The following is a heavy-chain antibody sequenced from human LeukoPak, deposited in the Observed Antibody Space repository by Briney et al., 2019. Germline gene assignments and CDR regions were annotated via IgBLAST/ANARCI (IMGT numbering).Heavy chain of an antibody. Sequence: SETLSLTCTVSGGSIRSSSYYWGSIRQPPGKGLEWIGSIYYSGSTYYNPSLKSRVTISVDTSKNQFSLKLSSVTAADTAVYYCARILDYYYMDVWGKGTTVTVSS. CDR2: IYYSGST. CDR3: ARILDYYYMDV. CDR1: GGSIRSSSYY. J-gene: IGHJ6*03. D-gene: IGHD3-3*02. V-gene: IGHV4-39*01.